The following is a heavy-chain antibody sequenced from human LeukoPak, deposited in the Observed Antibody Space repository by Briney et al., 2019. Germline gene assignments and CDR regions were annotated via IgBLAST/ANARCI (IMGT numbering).Heavy chain of an antibody. CDR3: ARASIAAAGTGAFDI. V-gene: IGHV3-21*01. Sequence: GGSLRLSCAASGFTFSSYSMNWVRQAPGKGLEWVSSISSSSSYIYYADSVKGRFTISRDNAKNSLYLQMNSLRAEDTAVYYCARASIAAAGTGAFDIWGQGTMVTVS. J-gene: IGHJ3*02. D-gene: IGHD6-13*01. CDR2: ISSSSSYI. CDR1: GFTFSSYS.